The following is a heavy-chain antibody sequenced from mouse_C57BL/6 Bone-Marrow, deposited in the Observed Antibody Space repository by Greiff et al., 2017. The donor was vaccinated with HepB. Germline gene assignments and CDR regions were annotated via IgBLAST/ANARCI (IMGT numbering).Heavy chain of an antibody. CDR3: ANHGAMDY. Sequence: QVQLQQPGAELVRPGTSVKLSCKASGYTFTSYWMHWVKQRPGQGLEWIGVIDPSDSYTNYNQKFKGKATLTVVTSSSTAYMQLSSLTSEDSAVYYCANHGAMDYWGQGTSVTVSS. J-gene: IGHJ4*01. CDR2: IDPSDSYT. V-gene: IGHV1-59*01. CDR1: GYTFTSYW.